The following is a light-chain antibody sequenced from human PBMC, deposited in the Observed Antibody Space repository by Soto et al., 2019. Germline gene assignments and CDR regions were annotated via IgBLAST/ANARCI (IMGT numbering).Light chain of an antibody. V-gene: IGLV1-40*01. Sequence: QSVLTQPPSVSGAPGQRVTISCTGRSSNIGAGHDVHWFQQLPGAAPKLLIDATTNRPSGVPDRFSGSRSGTSASLAITGLQSEDEADYYCQSYDDTFSGHWVFGGGTKVTVL. CDR1: SSNIGAGHD. CDR2: ATT. J-gene: IGLJ3*02. CDR3: QSYDDTFSGHWV.